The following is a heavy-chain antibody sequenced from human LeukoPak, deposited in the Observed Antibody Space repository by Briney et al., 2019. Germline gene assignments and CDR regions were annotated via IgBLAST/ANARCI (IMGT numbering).Heavy chain of an antibody. V-gene: IGHV3-7*03. D-gene: IGHD4-17*01. CDR1: GFTFSSYG. CDR2: IKQDGSEK. CDR3: ARSSTTVTTRYFDL. J-gene: IGHJ2*01. Sequence: GGSLRLSCAASGFTFSSYGMHWVRQAPGKGLEWVANIKQDGSEKYYVDSVKGRFTISRDNAKNSLSLQMNSLSPEDTALYYCARSSTTVTTRYFDLWGRGTLVTVSS.